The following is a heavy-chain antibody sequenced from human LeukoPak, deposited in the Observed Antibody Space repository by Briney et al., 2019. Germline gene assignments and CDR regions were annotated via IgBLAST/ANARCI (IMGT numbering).Heavy chain of an antibody. D-gene: IGHD3-9*01. CDR1: GFTFSDYY. CDR2: ISSSGSTI. Sequence: PGGSLRLSCAASGFTFSDYYMSWIRQAPGKGLEWVSYISSSGSTIYYADSVKGRFTISRDNAKNSLYLQMNSLRAEDTAVYYCARSPFDILTGYYTDYWGQGTLVTVSS. CDR3: ARSPFDILTGYYTDY. J-gene: IGHJ4*02. V-gene: IGHV3-11*01.